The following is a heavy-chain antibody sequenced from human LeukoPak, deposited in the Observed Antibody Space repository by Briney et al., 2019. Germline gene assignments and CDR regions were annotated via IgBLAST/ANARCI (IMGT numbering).Heavy chain of an antibody. CDR3: TTDVSPTGLYYYYYMDV. V-gene: IGHV3-15*01. CDR1: GFTFSNAW. D-gene: IGHD1-14*01. J-gene: IGHJ6*03. Sequence: GGSLRLSCAASGFTFSNAWMSWVRQAPGKGLEWVGRIKSKTDGGTTDYAAPVKGRFTISRDDSKNTLYLQMNSLKTEDTAVYYCTTDVSPTGLYYYYYMDVWGKGTTVTVSS. CDR2: IKSKTDGGTT.